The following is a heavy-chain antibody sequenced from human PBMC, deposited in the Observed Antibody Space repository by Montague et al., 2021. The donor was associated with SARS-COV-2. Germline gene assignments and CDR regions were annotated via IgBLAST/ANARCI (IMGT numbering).Heavy chain of an antibody. CDR1: GFTFSDYY. J-gene: IGHJ4*02. CDR2: ISGSNSYT. D-gene: IGHD2-8*01. Sequence: SLRLSCAASGFTFSDYYMSWIRQAPGKGLEWVSYISGSNSYTNYADSVRGRFTISRDNAKNSLYLQMDSLRAEDTAVYYCARDQSCTNGVCYTRGFDYWGQGTLATVSS. CDR3: ARDQSCTNGVCYTRGFDY. V-gene: IGHV3-11*05.